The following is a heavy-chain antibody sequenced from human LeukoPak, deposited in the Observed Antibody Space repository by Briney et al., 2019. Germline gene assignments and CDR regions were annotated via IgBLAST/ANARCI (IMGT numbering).Heavy chain of an antibody. V-gene: IGHV4-34*01. D-gene: IGHD6-19*01. CDR3: ARSPGGWPYYFDY. J-gene: IGHJ4*02. CDR2: INHSGNT. Sequence: SETLSLTCAVYGGSFSGYYWSWIRQPPGKGLEGIGEINHSGNTNYNPSLKSRVTISVDKSKNQFSLKLSSVTAADTAVYYCARSPGGWPYYFDYWGQGTLVTVSS. CDR1: GGSFSGYY.